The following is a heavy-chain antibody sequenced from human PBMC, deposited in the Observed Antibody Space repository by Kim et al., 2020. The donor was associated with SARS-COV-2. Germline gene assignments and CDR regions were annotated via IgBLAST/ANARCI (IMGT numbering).Heavy chain of an antibody. CDR1: GGSISTTHYF. CDR3: GGIGGGSSREYDY. D-gene: IGHD2-15*01. V-gene: IGHV4-61*05. CDR2: IHSTWGA. Sequence: SETLSLTCTLSGGSISTTHYFWTWIRQPPGKGLEWVGYIHSTWGASYNPSLKSRVTISVDDSKNQFSLKLTSVTTADTAVYYCGGIGGGSSREYDYWGQGSLVTVSS. J-gene: IGHJ4*02.